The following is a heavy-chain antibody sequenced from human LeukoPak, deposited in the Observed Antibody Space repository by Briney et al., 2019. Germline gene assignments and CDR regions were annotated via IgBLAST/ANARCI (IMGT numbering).Heavy chain of an antibody. V-gene: IGHV5-51*01. J-gene: IGHJ1*01. CDR3: ARHPIVGATVPEYFQH. Sequence: HGESLKISCKGSGYIFTTYWIGWVRQMPGKGLEWMGIIYPDDSDTRYSPSFQGQVTISADKSINTAYLQWSSLKASDTAMYYCARHPIVGATVPEYFQHWGQGTLVTVSS. D-gene: IGHD1-26*01. CDR2: IYPDDSDT. CDR1: GYIFTTYW.